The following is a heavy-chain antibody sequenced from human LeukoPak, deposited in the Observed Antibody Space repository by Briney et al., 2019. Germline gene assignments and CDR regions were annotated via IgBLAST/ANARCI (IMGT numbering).Heavy chain of an antibody. J-gene: IGHJ4*02. CDR3: ATDRGYSSFDY. CDR2: IYYSGST. CDR1: GGSISSYY. D-gene: IGHD3-22*01. Sequence: PSETLSLTCTVSGGSISSYYWSWIRQPPGKGLEWIGYIYYSGSTNYNPSLKSRVTISVDTSKNQFSLKLSSVTAADTAVYYCATDRGYSSFDYWGQGTLVTVSS. V-gene: IGHV4-59*12.